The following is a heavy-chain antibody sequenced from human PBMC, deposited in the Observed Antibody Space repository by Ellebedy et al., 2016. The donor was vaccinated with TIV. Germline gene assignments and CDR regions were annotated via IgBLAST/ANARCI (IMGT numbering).Heavy chain of an antibody. D-gene: IGHD2-21*01. CDR2: INPKSGVT. CDR3: ARDDQYSGGAFDI. J-gene: IGHJ3*02. V-gene: IGHV1-2*02. CDR1: GYTFTGYY. Sequence: AASVKVSCKASGYTFTGYYLHWVRQAPAQGLEWMGWINPKSGVTVYAQKFQGRVTMTRDTSISTAYMELSNLRSDDTAVYYCARDDQYSGGAFDIWGQGTMVTVSS.